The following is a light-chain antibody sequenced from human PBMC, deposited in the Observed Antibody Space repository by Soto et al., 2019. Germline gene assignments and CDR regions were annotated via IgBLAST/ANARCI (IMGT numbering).Light chain of an antibody. V-gene: IGKV3D-15*01. Sequence: EIVMPQSPATLSVSAGERATLSCRARQSVRSNLAWYQQKPGQAPRLLIYDASTRATGIPARFSGSGSGTEFILTISSLQSEDFGVYYCQQYNNWPPITFGQGTRLEIK. CDR3: QQYNNWPPIT. CDR1: QSVRSN. CDR2: DAS. J-gene: IGKJ5*01.